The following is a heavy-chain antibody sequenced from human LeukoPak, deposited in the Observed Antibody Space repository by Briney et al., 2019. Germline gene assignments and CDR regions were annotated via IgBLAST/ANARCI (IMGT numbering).Heavy chain of an antibody. CDR1: GFTFSSYV. D-gene: IGHD2-2*01. V-gene: IGHV3-23*01. J-gene: IGHJ6*03. CDR2: ISGSGGST. CDR3: AKKSVVVPAAPWYYYYYMDV. Sequence: GGSLRLSCAASGFTFSSYVMSWVRQAPGKGLEWVSAISGSGGSTYYADSVKGRFTISRDNSKNTLYLQMNSLRAEDTAVYYCAKKSVVVPAAPWYYYYYMDVWGKGTTVTVSS.